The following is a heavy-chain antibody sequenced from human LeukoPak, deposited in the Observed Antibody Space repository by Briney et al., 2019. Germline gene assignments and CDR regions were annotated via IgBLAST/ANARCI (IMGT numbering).Heavy chain of an antibody. D-gene: IGHD6-13*01. Sequence: ASVKVSCKASGYTFTSYGISWVRQAPGQGLEWMGWISAYSGNTNYAQKLQGRVTMTTDTSTSTAYMELRSLRSDDTAVYYCARVVLRRIAAAGLLGYWGQGTLVTVSS. V-gene: IGHV1-18*01. CDR1: GYTFTSYG. CDR2: ISAYSGNT. J-gene: IGHJ4*02. CDR3: ARVVLRRIAAAGLLGY.